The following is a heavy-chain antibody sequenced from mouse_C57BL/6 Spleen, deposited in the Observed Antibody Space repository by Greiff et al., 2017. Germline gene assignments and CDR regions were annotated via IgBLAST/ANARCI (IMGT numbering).Heavy chain of an antibody. CDR1: GFTFSSYA. Sequence: EVKLVESGGGLVKPGGSLTLSCAASGFTFSSYAMSWVRQTPEKRLEWVATISDGGSYTYYPDNVKGRFTISRDNAKNNLYLQMSHLKSEDTAMYYCAREEFITTVEFAYWGQGTLVTVSA. V-gene: IGHV5-4*01. CDR3: AREEFITTVEFAY. J-gene: IGHJ3*01. D-gene: IGHD1-1*01. CDR2: ISDGGSYT.